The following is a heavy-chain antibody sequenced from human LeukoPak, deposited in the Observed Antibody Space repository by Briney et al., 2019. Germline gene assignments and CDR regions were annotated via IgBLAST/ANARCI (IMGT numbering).Heavy chain of an antibody. CDR2: ISTYNGNT. Sequence: ASVKVSCKASGYTFTSYGISWVRQAPGQGLEWMGWISTYNGNTNYAQKLQGRVTMTTDTSTSTAYMELRSLRSDDTAVYYCARGRYCSSTSCYKVYYYYMDLWGKGTTVTVSS. D-gene: IGHD2-2*02. CDR1: GYTFTSYG. V-gene: IGHV1-18*01. J-gene: IGHJ6*03. CDR3: ARGRYCSSTSCYKVYYYYMDL.